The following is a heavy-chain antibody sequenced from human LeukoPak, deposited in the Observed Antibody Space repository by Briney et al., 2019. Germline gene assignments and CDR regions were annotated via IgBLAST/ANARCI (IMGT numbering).Heavy chain of an antibody. CDR1: GFTFSSYS. CDR3: ARDRYPAAREFDY. V-gene: IGHV3-48*04. J-gene: IGHJ4*02. Sequence: GGSLRLSCAASGFTFSSYSMNWVRQAPGKGLEWVSYISSSSSTIYYADSVKGRFTISRDNAKNSLYLQMNSLRAEDTAVYYCARDRYPAAREFDYWGQGTLVTVSS. D-gene: IGHD2-2*01. CDR2: ISSSSSTI.